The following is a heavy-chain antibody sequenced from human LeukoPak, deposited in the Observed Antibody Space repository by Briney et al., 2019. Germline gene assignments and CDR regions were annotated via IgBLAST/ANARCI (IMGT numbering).Heavy chain of an antibody. CDR3: ARGVVGATANDAFDI. CDR1: GYTFTSYG. D-gene: IGHD1-26*01. Sequence: ASVKVSCKASGYTFTSYGISWVRQAPGQGLEWMGWISAYNGNTNYAQKLQGRVTMTTDTSTSTAYMELRSLRSDDTAVYYCARGVVGATANDAFDIWGQGTMVTVPS. V-gene: IGHV1-18*01. J-gene: IGHJ3*02. CDR2: ISAYNGNT.